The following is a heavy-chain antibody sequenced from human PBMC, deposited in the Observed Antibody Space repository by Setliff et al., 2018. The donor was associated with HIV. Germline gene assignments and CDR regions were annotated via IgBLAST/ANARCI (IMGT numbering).Heavy chain of an antibody. CDR2: ISGGGRTK. D-gene: IGHD1-26*01. J-gene: IGHJ5*02. CDR3: VRGHCNSDTCWFGP. Sequence: GGSLRLPCAASGFTFTGSEMTWVRQAPGKGLEWISYISGGGRTKYYAESVKGRFTISRDAAKPSLYLQMNSLRAEDTAVYYCVRGHCNSDTCWFGPWGQGTLVTVSS. CDR1: GFTFTGSE. V-gene: IGHV3-48*03.